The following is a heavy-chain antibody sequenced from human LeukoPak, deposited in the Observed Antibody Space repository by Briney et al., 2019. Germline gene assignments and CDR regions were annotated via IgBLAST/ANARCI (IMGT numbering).Heavy chain of an antibody. Sequence: QPRGSLRLYCAASQFPHDDYAMHGIRQGTGKCLEWISGISSNIGSIGYADSVKGRFTITRDNAKNSLYLQMNSLRAEDMALYYCARQPMTRIGGFDYWGQGTLVTVSS. CDR2: ISSNIGSI. D-gene: IGHD3-16*01. V-gene: IGHV3-9*03. CDR3: ARQPMTRIGGFDY. J-gene: IGHJ4*02. CDR1: QFPHDDYA.